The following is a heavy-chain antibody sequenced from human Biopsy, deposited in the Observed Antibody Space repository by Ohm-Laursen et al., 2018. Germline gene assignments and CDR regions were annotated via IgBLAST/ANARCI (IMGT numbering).Heavy chain of an antibody. J-gene: IGHJ1*01. CDR1: GGTFSNYG. CDR3: ATKLTGYFHH. CDR2: SIPILGTG. Sequence: SSVKVSCDAPGGTFSNYGVNWVRQAPGQGLEWLGGSIPILGTGNYAQKFQDRVTVAADTSTSTATMELRSLRSDDTAVYYCATKLTGYFHHWGQGTLVIVSS. D-gene: IGHD3-9*01. V-gene: IGHV1-69*06.